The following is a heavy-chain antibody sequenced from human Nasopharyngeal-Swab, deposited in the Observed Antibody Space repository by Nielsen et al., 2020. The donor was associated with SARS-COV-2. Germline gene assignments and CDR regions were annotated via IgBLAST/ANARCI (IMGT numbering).Heavy chain of an antibody. CDR2: INTNTGNP. D-gene: IGHD6-13*01. J-gene: IGHJ6*02. CDR1: GYTFTSYA. V-gene: IGHV7-4-1*02. Sequence: ASVKVSCKASGYTFTSYAMHWVRQAPGQGLEWMGWINTNTGNPTYAQGFTGRFVFSLDTSVSTAYLQISSLKAEDTAVYYCARESSSWYYYYYGMDVWGQGTTVTVSS. CDR3: ARESSSWYYYYYGMDV.